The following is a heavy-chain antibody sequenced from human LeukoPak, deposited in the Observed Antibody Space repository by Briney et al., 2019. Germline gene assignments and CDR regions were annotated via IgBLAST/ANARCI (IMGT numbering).Heavy chain of an antibody. CDR3: ARDYGEYYYDSSGYYGGFDY. D-gene: IGHD3-22*01. Sequence: GGSLRLSCEASGFTFSRYGMSWVRQAPGKGLEWVSAIRGSGGSTYYADSVKGRFTISRDNAKNSLYLQMNSLRAEDTAVYYCARDYGEYYYDSSGYYGGFDYWGQGTLVTVSS. V-gene: IGHV3-23*01. J-gene: IGHJ4*02. CDR1: GFTFSRYG. CDR2: IRGSGGST.